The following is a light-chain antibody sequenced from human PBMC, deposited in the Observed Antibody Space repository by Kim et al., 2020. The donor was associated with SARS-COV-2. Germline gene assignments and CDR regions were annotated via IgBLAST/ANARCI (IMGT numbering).Light chain of an antibody. CDR3: QQYGSSPVT. Sequence: EIVLTQSPGTLSLSPGERATLSCRASQSVSSSYLAWYQQKPGQAPRLLIYGASNRATGIPDRFSGSGSGTDFTLTISRLEPEDFAVYYCQQYGSSPVTFGQGTKLEI. J-gene: IGKJ2*01. CDR1: QSVSSSY. CDR2: GAS. V-gene: IGKV3-20*01.